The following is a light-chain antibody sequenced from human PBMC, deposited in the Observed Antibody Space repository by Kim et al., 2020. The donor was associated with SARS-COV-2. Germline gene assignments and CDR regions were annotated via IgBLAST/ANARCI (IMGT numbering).Light chain of an antibody. CDR2: WAS. J-gene: IGKJ4*01. Sequence: DIVMTQSPDSLAVSLGARATINCKSSQSVLYSSNNKNFLAWYQQKPGQSPKLLIYWASTRESGVPDRFSGSGSGTDFTLTISSLQAEDVAVYYCQQYYSNPLTFGGGTKVDIK. CDR1: QSVLYSSNNKNF. V-gene: IGKV4-1*01. CDR3: QQYYSNPLT.